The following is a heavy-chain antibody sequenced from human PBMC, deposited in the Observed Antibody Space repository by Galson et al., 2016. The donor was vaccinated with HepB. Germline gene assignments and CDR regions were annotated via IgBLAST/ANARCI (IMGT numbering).Heavy chain of an antibody. D-gene: IGHD2/OR15-2a*01. CDR1: GFTFSNYA. Sequence: SLRLSCAASGFTFSNYAMNWVRQAPGKGLEWISFISSSSDIIHYADSVKGRFTISRDNAKNALYLQMNSLRDEDMAVYYCARNPEVNIILQHWGQGTLVTVSS. CDR2: ISSSSDII. CDR3: ARNPEVNIILQH. V-gene: IGHV3-48*02. J-gene: IGHJ1*01.